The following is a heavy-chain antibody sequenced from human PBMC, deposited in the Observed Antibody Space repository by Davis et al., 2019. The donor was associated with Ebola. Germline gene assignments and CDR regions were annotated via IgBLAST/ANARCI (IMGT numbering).Heavy chain of an antibody. Sequence: LSLTCAASGFTFSSYSMNWVRQAPGKGLEWVSFISSSSNYIYYADSVKGRFTVSRDNSKNTVFLQINSLRAEDTAVYYCTRHVSGDFWYFDLWGRGTLVTVSS. D-gene: IGHD4-17*01. CDR3: TRHVSGDFWYFDL. J-gene: IGHJ2*01. CDR1: GFTFSSYS. CDR2: ISSSSNYI. V-gene: IGHV3-21*04.